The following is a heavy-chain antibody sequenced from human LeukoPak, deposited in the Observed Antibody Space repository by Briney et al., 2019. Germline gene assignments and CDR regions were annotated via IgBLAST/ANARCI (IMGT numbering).Heavy chain of an antibody. D-gene: IGHD2-2*01. CDR3: ARHYHDCSSTSCPGWFDP. V-gene: IGHV5-51*01. CDR2: IYPGDSDT. CDR1: GYSFTSYW. J-gene: IGHJ5*02. Sequence: GESLKISCKGSGYSFTSYWIGWVRQMPGKGLEWMGIIYPGDSDTRYSPSFQGQITISADKSISTAYLQWSSLKASDTAMYYCARHYHDCSSTSCPGWFDPWGQGTLVTVSS.